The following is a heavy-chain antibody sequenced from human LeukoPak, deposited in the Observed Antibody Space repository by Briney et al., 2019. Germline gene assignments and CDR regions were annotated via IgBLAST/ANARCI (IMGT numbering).Heavy chain of an antibody. Sequence: SETLSLTCNVFGYSMRSYYWSWLRQPPGKGLEWIAYFSHSGTTNYNPSLKSRVIISVDTSNHQFSLTLRSVTAADTAVYYCARHLDYDSGGYFYPYFDDWGQGTLVTVSS. CDR2: FSHSGTT. V-gene: IGHV4-59*08. CDR3: ARHLDYDSGGYFYPYFDD. D-gene: IGHD3-22*01. CDR1: GYSMRSYY. J-gene: IGHJ4*02.